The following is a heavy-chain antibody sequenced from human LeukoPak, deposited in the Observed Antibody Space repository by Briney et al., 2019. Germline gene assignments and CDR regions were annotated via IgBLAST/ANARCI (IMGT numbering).Heavy chain of an antibody. CDR1: GFTFSSYA. V-gene: IGHV3-30-3*01. Sequence: PGRSLRLSCAASGFTFSSYAMHWVRQAPGKGLEWVAVISYDGSNKYYADSVKGRFTISRDNSKSTLYLQMNSLRAEDTAVYYCASGGYSGYDLDYWGQGTLVTVSS. D-gene: IGHD5-12*01. CDR3: ASGGYSGYDLDY. J-gene: IGHJ4*02. CDR2: ISYDGSNK.